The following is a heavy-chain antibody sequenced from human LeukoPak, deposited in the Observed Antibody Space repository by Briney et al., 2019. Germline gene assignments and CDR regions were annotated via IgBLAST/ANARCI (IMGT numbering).Heavy chain of an antibody. J-gene: IGHJ4*02. V-gene: IGHV5-51*01. CDR3: ARRGEAMDPFDY. CDR1: GYIFTSYW. CDR2: IYPGDSDT. D-gene: IGHD5-18*01. Sequence: GASLKISCKASGYIFTSYWIGWVRQLPGKGLEWMGIIYPGDSDTRYSPSFQGQVTISADKSINTAYLQWSSLKASDTAIYYCARRGEAMDPFDYWGQGTLVTVSS.